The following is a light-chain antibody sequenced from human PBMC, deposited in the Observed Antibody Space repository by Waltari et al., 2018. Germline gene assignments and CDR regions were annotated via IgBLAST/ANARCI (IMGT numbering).Light chain of an antibody. J-gene: IGKJ1*01. CDR3: QQIYSAPRM. CDR2: AAS. Sequence: DIQMTQSPSSLSASVGDRVLITCRASQYINNYLNWYQQKPGKAPYLLIYAASTLHVGVPSRFSGSGSGTEFTLTISGIQPEDFVAYYCQQIYSAPRMFGQGTKVEVK. V-gene: IGKV1-39*01. CDR1: QYINNY.